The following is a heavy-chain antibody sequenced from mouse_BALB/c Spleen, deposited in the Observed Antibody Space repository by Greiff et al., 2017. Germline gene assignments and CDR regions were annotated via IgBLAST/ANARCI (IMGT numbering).Heavy chain of an antibody. J-gene: IGHJ3*01. Sequence: VQGVESGPGLVPPSQSLSITCTVSGFSLTSYGVHWVRQSPGKGLEWLGVIWSGGSTDYNAAFISRLSISKDNSKSQVFFKMNSLQANDTAIYYCARNWRVYYGNYDFAYWGQGTLVTVSA. CDR2: IWSGGST. CDR3: ARNWRVYYGNYDFAY. CDR1: GFSLTSYG. D-gene: IGHD2-1*01. V-gene: IGHV2-2*02.